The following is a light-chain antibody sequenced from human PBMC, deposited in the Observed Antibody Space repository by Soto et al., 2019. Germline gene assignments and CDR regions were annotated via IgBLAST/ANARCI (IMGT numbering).Light chain of an antibody. CDR2: AVS. Sequence: QSALTQPASVSGSPGQSITISCTGTSSDVGGYNYVSWYQQHPGKAPKLIIYAVSNRPSGVSHRCSGSKSGNTASLAISGLQAEDEAEYYCSSYTSSTSVAFGGGTKLTVI. CDR1: SSDVGGYNY. V-gene: IGLV2-14*01. J-gene: IGLJ2*01. CDR3: SSYTSSTSVA.